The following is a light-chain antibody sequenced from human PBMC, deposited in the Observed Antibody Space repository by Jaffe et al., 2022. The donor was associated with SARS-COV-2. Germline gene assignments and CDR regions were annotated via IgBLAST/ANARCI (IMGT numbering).Light chain of an antibody. CDR2: TAI. CDR1: QSVSGY. CDR3: QQSYNLPFT. J-gene: IGKJ2*01. Sequence: DTQMTQSPSSLSASVGDSVTITCRASQSVSGYLNWYQQKPGRAPKLLIYTAINLQSGVPSRFSGSESGTDFTLTISSLQPEDFATYYCQQSYNLPFTFGQGTRLEIK. V-gene: IGKV1-39*01.